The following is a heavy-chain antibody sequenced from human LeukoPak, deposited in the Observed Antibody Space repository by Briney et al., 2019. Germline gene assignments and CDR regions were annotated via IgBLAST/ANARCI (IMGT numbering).Heavy chain of an antibody. CDR3: ARDRGDDYGGPNGGFDY. V-gene: IGHV4-34*01. CDR1: GGSFSGYY. CDR2: INHSGST. Sequence: KPSETLSLTCAVYGGSFSGYYWSWIRQPPGKGLEWIGEINHSGSTNYNPSLKSRVTISVDTSKNQFSLKLSSVTAADTAVYYCARDRGDDYGGPNGGFDYWGQGTLVTVSS. J-gene: IGHJ4*02. D-gene: IGHD4-23*01.